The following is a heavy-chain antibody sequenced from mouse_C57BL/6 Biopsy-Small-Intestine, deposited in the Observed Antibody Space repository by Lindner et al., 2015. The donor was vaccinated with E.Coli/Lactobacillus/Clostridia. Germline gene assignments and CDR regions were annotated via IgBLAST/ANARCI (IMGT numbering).Heavy chain of an antibody. Sequence: VQLQESGPELVKPGASVKLSCKASGYTFTSYDINWVKQRPGQGLEWIGWIYPRDGSTKYNEKFKGKATLTVDTSSSTAYMELHSLTSEDSVVYFCARWYYGSSYYFDYWGQGPTLTVSS. CDR1: GYTFTSYD. J-gene: IGHJ2*01. CDR3: ARWYYGSSYYFDY. D-gene: IGHD1-1*01. V-gene: IGHV1-85*01. CDR2: IYPRDGST.